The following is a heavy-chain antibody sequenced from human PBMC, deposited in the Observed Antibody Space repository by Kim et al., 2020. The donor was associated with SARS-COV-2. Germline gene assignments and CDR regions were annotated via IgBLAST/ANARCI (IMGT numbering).Heavy chain of an antibody. CDR2: IKRDGSEK. CDR3: GISGI. J-gene: IGHJ4*02. Sequence: GGSLRLSCADSGVTFSTYWVTWVRQAPGKGLEWVSNIKRDGSEKYYGDSVKGRFTISRDNAKSTVYLQMNSLRSDDTAVYYCGISGIWGQGTLVTVSS. CDR1: GVTFSTYW. V-gene: IGHV3-7*01.